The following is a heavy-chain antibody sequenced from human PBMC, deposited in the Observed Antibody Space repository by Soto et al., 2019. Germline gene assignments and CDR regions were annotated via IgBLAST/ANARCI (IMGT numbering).Heavy chain of an antibody. CDR3: ARIYSGYDFDY. V-gene: IGHV4-59*01. CDR2: IYYSGST. CDR1: GGSISSYY. Sequence: SETLSLTCTVSGGSISSYYWSWIRQPPGKGLEWIGYIYYSGSTNYNPSLKSRVTISVDTSKNQFSLKLSSVTAADTAVYYCARIYSGYDFDYWGQATLVTVSS. D-gene: IGHD5-12*01. J-gene: IGHJ4*02.